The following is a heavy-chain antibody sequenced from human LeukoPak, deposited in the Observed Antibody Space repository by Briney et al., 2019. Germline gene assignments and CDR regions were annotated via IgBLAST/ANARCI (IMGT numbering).Heavy chain of an antibody. J-gene: IGHJ4*02. CDR3: VKGGWVHLLDY. CDR2: IKHDGSDN. V-gene: IGHV3-7*01. D-gene: IGHD5-24*01. CDR1: GFTCSSYW. Sequence: GGSLRLSCAASGFTCSSYWMTWVRQAPGKGLEWVANIKHDGSDNYYVDSVAGRFTISRDNAKNSLFLQMNSLRAEDTAVYYCVKGGWVHLLDYWGQGTLVTVSS.